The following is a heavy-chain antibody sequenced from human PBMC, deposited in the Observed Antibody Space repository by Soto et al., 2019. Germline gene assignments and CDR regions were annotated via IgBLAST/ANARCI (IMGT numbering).Heavy chain of an antibody. CDR3: ARGYCSGGSCYYAFDI. CDR1: GGSFSGYY. Sequence: QVQLQQWGAGLLKPSETLSLTCAVYGGSFSGYYWSWIRQPPGKGLEWIGEINHSGSTNYNPSLKSRVTISVDTTKNKFSLKLSSVTAADTAVYYCARGYCSGGSCYYAFDIWGQGTMATVSS. V-gene: IGHV4-34*01. D-gene: IGHD2-15*01. J-gene: IGHJ3*02. CDR2: INHSGST.